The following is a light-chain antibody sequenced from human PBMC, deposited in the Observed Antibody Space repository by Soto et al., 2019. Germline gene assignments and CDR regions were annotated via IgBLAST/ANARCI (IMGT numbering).Light chain of an antibody. Sequence: EIVLTQSPGTLSLSPGERATLSCRTSQSLTSGYLAWYQQKPGQALRLLIYGASNRATGIPDRFSGGGSGTDFTPTISRLEPEDFAVYFCQQYGTAPFTSGHGTKVEIK. CDR1: QSLTSGY. CDR2: GAS. CDR3: QQYGTAPFT. V-gene: IGKV3-20*01. J-gene: IGKJ2*01.